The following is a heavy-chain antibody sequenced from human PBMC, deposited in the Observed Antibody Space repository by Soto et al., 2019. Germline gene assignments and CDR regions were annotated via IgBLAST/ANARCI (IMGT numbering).Heavy chain of an antibody. Sequence: GGSLRLSCAASGFTFSSYGMHWVRQAPGKGLEWVAVISYDGSNKYYADSVKGRFTISRDNSKNTLYLQMNSLRAEDTAVYYCAKDDQNRTYYGDYGRMGYWGQGTLVTVSS. D-gene: IGHD4-17*01. CDR1: GFTFSSYG. J-gene: IGHJ4*02. V-gene: IGHV3-30*18. CDR3: AKDDQNRTYYGDYGRMGY. CDR2: ISYDGSNK.